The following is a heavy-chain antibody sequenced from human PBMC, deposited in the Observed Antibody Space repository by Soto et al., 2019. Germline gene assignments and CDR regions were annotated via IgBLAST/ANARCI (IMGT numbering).Heavy chain of an antibody. CDR1: GFTFSSYG. J-gene: IGHJ5*02. CDR2: ISYDGSNK. V-gene: IGHV3-30*18. CDR3: AKASSSGYDFWSGYYTGNVDP. D-gene: IGHD3-3*01. Sequence: PGGSLRLSCAASGFTFSSYGMHWVRQAPGKGLEWVAVISYDGSNKYYADSVKGRFTISRDNSKNTLYLQMNSLRAEDTAVYYCAKASSSGYDFWSGYYTGNVDPWGQGTLVTVSS.